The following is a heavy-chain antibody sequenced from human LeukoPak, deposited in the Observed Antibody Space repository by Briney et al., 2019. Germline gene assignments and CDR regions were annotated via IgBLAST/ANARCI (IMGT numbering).Heavy chain of an antibody. Sequence: SVKVSCKASGGTFSSYAISWVRQAPGQGLEWMGGIIPIFGTANYAQKFQGRVTITADESTSTAYMELSSLRSEDTAVYYCARGVGTIVVIPAAPDDYYYYMDVWGKGTTVTVSS. V-gene: IGHV1-69*13. CDR3: ARGVGTIVVIPAAPDDYYYYMDV. CDR2: IIPIFGTA. J-gene: IGHJ6*03. CDR1: GGTFSSYA. D-gene: IGHD2-2*01.